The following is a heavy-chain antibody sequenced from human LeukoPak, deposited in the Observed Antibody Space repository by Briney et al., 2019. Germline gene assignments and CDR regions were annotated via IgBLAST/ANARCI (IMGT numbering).Heavy chain of an antibody. Sequence: SQTLSLTCAVSGGSISSGDYSWNWIRQPPGKGLEWIGYIYHSVSTYYNPFLKSRITISLEKSKNQFSLKLTSVTAADAALYYCARANGYYGSGIPYFDYWGQGTLVTVSS. CDR3: ARANGYYGSGIPYFDY. CDR1: GGSISSGDYS. J-gene: IGHJ4*02. V-gene: IGHV4-30-2*01. D-gene: IGHD3-10*01. CDR2: IYHSVST.